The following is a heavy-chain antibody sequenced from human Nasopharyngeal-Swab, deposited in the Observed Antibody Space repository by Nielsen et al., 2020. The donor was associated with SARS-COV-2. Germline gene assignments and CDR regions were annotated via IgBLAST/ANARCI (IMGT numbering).Heavy chain of an antibody. CDR1: GFTFSGYW. V-gene: IGHV3-23*01. J-gene: IGHJ4*02. Sequence: GESLKISCAASGFTFSGYWMNWVRQAPGKGLEWVSGIRGSGGSTYYADSVKGRFTISRDNSKNTLYLQMKSLRAEDTALYYCAKDQGSSWYEPLDYWGQGTLVTVSS. D-gene: IGHD6-13*01. CDR3: AKDQGSSWYEPLDY. CDR2: IRGSGGST.